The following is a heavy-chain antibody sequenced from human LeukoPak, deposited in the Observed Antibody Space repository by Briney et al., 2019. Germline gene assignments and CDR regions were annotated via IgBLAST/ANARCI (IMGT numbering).Heavy chain of an antibody. CDR2: ISSSSSYI. Sequence: GGSLRLSCAASGFTFSSYSMNWVRQAPGKGLEWVSSISSSSSYIHYADSVKGRFTISRDNAKNSLYLQMNSLRAEDTAVYYCARANQRDAFDIWGQGTMVTVSS. CDR1: GFTFSSYS. J-gene: IGHJ3*02. CDR3: ARANQRDAFDI. D-gene: IGHD6-25*01. V-gene: IGHV3-21*01.